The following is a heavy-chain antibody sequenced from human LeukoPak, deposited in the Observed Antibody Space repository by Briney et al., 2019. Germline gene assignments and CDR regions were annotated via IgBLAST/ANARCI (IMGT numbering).Heavy chain of an antibody. V-gene: IGHV3-64*01. D-gene: IGHD2-2*01. J-gene: IGHJ5*02. CDR2: ISSNGGST. CDR1: GFTFSSYA. CDR3: AKLGYCSSTSCSDPFDP. Sequence: RAGGSLRLSCAASGFTFSSYAMHWVRQAPGKGLEYVSAISSNGGSTYYANSVKGRFTISRGNSKNTLYLQMNSLRAEDTAVYYCAKLGYCSSTSCSDPFDPWGQGTLVTVSS.